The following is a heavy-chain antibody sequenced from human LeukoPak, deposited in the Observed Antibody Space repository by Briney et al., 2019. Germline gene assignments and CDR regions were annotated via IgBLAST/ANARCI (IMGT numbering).Heavy chain of an antibody. CDR2: ISPYNDNR. Sequence: ASVKVSCKLSLYTFNIVASGGVPQAPGQGLEWMGWISPYNDNRKYAQKFQGRVTMTTETSTSTAYMELRSLRCDDTAMYYCARVGQCVRFGGVRRGLYCHRGGEGTLVTVSS. J-gene: IGHJ1*01. CDR1: LYTFNIVA. CDR3: ARVGQCVRFGGVRRGLYCHR. D-gene: IGHD3-16*01. V-gene: IGHV1-18*01.